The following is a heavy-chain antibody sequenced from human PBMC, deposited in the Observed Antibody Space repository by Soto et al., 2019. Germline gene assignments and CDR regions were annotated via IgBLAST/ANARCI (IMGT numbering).Heavy chain of an antibody. CDR3: AKNLDTLLFHDYGDYVRTIGGAFDI. CDR1: GFTFSSYG. V-gene: IGHV3-30*18. J-gene: IGHJ3*02. CDR2: ISYDGSNK. D-gene: IGHD4-17*01. Sequence: GGSLRLSCAASGFTFSSYGIHWVRQAPGKGLEWVAVISYDGSNKYYADSVKGRFTISRDNSKNTLYLQMNSLRAEDTAVYYCAKNLDTLLFHDYGDYVRTIGGAFDIWGQGTMVTVSS.